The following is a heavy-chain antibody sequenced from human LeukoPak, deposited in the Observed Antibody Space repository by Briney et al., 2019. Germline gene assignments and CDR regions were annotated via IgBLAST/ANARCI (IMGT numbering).Heavy chain of an antibody. Sequence: SETLSLTCTVSGGSISSGSYYWSWIRQPAGKGLEWIGRIYTGGSTNYNPSLKSRVTISVDTSKNQFSLKLNSVTAADTAVYYCARAIYCGGDCYYFDYWGQGTLVTVSS. J-gene: IGHJ4*02. CDR2: IYTGGST. D-gene: IGHD2-21*01. V-gene: IGHV4-61*02. CDR1: GGSISSGSYY. CDR3: ARAIYCGGDCYYFDY.